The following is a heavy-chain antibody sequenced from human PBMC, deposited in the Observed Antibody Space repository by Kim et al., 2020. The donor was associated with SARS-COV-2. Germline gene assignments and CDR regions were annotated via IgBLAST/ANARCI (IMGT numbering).Heavy chain of an antibody. CDR2: IYYSGST. CDR1: GGSISSSSYY. Sequence: SETLSLTCTVSGGSISSSSYYWGWIRQPPGKGLEWIGSIYYSGSTYYNPSLKSRVTISVDTSKNQFSLKLSSVTAADTAVYYCARDFLTLGVNLDAFDIWGQGTMVTVSS. CDR3: ARDFLTLGVNLDAFDI. J-gene: IGHJ3*02. D-gene: IGHD3-3*01. V-gene: IGHV4-39*07.